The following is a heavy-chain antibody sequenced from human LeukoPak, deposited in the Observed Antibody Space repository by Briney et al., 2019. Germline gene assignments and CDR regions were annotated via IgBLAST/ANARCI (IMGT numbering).Heavy chain of an antibody. V-gene: IGHV1-2*02. J-gene: IGHJ4*02. CDR3: ARDSPTNYYDAG. CDR2: INPNSGGT. D-gene: IGHD3-22*01. CDR1: GYTFTGYY. Sequence: ASVKVSCKASGYTFTGYYMHWVRQAPGQGLEWMGWINPNSGGTNYAQKFQGRVTMTRDMSTSTVYMELSSLRSEDTAVYYCARDSPTNYYDAGWGQGTLVTVSS.